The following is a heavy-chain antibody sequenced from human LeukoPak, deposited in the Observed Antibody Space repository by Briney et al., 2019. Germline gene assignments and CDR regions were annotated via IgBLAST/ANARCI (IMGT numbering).Heavy chain of an antibody. J-gene: IGHJ5*02. CDR1: GGSISSSSYY. D-gene: IGHD2-2*01. Sequence: SETLSLTCTVSGGSISSSSYYWGWIRQPPGKGLEWIGTISYSGTTYYNPSLKSRVTISVDASKNQFSLKLSSVTAADTAVYYCARESDRYCSTTSCPNWYDPWGQGTLVTVSS. V-gene: IGHV4-39*07. CDR3: ARESDRYCSTTSCPNWYDP. CDR2: ISYSGTT.